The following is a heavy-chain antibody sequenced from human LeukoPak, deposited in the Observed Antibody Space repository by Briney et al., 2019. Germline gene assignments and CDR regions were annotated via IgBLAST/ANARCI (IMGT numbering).Heavy chain of an antibody. V-gene: IGHV3-23*01. D-gene: IGHD6-19*01. Sequence: GGSLSLSCAASGFTFSSYVMNWVRQAPGKGLEWVSTIGGGGYSTYYADSVKGRFTISRDNSKNTLNSLRAEDTAIYYCAKGSVSMAGTPGDVWGQGTTVTVSS. J-gene: IGHJ6*02. CDR1: GFTFSSYV. CDR3: AKGSVSMAGTPGDV. CDR2: IGGGGYST.